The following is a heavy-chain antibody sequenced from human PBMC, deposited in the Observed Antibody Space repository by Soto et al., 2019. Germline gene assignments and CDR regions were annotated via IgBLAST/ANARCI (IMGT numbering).Heavy chain of an antibody. CDR2: IYYSGST. V-gene: IGHV4-30-4*01. CDR3: PRGVVVVPAARDFWSAP. J-gene: IGHJ5*02. CDR1: GGSISSGDYY. Sequence: SETLSLTCTVSGGSISSGDYYWSWIRQPPGKGLEWIGYIYYSGSTYYNPSLKSRVTISVDTSKNQFSLKLSSVTAADTAVYYCPRGVVVVPAARDFWSAPGGGGPLVPVPS. D-gene: IGHD2-2*01.